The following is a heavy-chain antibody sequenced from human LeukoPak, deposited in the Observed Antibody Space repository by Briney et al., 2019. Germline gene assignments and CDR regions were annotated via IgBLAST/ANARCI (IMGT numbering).Heavy chain of an antibody. J-gene: IGHJ6*02. CDR2: IKQDGSEK. D-gene: IGHD5-18*01. V-gene: IGHV3-7*03. CDR3: ARDPSYGDYYGMDV. CDR1: GFTFSSYW. Sequence: GGSLRLSCEASGFTFSSYWMSWVRQAPGKGLEWVANIKQDGSEKYYVDSVKGRFTISRDNAKNSLYLQMNSLRAEDTAVYYCARDPSYGDYYGMDVWGQGTTVTVSS.